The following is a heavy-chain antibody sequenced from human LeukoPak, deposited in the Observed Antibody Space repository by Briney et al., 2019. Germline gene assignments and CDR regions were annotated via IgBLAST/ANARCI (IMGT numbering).Heavy chain of an antibody. CDR2: ISASNGYI. CDR3: ARDGYSYGYWMYYFDY. D-gene: IGHD5-18*01. V-gene: IGHV1-18*01. Sequence: ASVKVSCEASGYILSSYPISWVRQAPGQGLEWMGWISASNGYINYAQKFQGRVTMTTDTSTNTAYMELRSLRVDDTAVYYCARDGYSYGYWMYYFDYWGQGTLVTVSS. J-gene: IGHJ4*02. CDR1: GYILSSYP.